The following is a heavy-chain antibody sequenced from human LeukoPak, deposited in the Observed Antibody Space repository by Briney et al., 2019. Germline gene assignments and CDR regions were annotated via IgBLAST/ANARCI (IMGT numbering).Heavy chain of an antibody. V-gene: IGHV1-18*04. CDR2: ISAYNGNT. CDR1: GYTFTSYG. CDR3: ARDRRAYCSSTSCYGVFDY. D-gene: IGHD2-2*01. J-gene: IGHJ4*02. Sequence: ASVKVSCKASGYTFTSYGISWVRQAPGQGLEWMGWISAYNGNTNYAQKLQGRVTMTTDTSTSTAYMELRSLRSGDTAVYYCARDRRAYCSSTSCYGVFDYWGQGTLVTVSS.